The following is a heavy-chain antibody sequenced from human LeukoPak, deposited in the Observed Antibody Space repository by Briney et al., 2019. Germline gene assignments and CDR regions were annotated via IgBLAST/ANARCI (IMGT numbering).Heavy chain of an antibody. J-gene: IGHJ3*02. CDR2: IFYTGST. V-gene: IGHV4-59*08. CDR1: GGSLNNYY. CDR3: ARVWAAIWDTAMVTTDDAFDI. Sequence: MPSETLSLTCTVSGGSLNNYYWSWIRQPPGKGLECIGYIFYTGSTNYNPSLKSRVTISVDKSKNQFSLRLSSVTAADTAVYYCARVWAAIWDTAMVTTDDAFDIWGQGTMVTVSS. D-gene: IGHD5-18*01.